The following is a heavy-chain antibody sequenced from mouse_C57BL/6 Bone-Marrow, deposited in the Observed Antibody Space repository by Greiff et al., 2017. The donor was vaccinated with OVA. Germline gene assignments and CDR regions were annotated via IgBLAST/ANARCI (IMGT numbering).Heavy chain of an antibody. CDR2: IWWDDDK. Sequence: QVTLKESGPGILQPSQTLSLTCSFSGFSLSTFGMGVGWIRQPSGKGLEWLAHIWWDDDKYYNPALKSRLTISKDTSKNQVFLKIANVDTPDTATYYCARYYYGSSYPYWYFDVWGTGTTVTVSS. CDR3: ARYYYGSSYPYWYFDV. CDR1: GFSLSTFGMG. J-gene: IGHJ1*03. V-gene: IGHV8-8*01. D-gene: IGHD1-1*01.